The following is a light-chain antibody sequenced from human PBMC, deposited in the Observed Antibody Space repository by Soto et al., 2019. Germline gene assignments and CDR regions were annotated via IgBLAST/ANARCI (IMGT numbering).Light chain of an antibody. J-gene: IGLJ3*02. CDR2: STS. Sequence: QTVVTQEPSQTVFPGGTVTLTCASNTGAVNSGYYPNWVQQKPGQPPRALIYSTSNKHSWTPARFSGSLLGGKAALTLSGVQPENEAEYYCLLYDGSGQQVFGGGTKLTVL. CDR1: TGAVNSGYY. CDR3: LLYDGSGQQV. V-gene: IGLV7-43*01.